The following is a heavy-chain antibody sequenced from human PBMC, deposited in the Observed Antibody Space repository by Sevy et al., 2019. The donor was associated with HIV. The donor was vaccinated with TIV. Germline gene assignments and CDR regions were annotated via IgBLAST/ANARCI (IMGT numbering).Heavy chain of an antibody. V-gene: IGHV3-7*03. CDR3: ARDCSSTKCLWGLDV. Sequence: GGSLRVSCAASGFTFSNYWMSWVRQAPGKGLEWVANIKRDGSEKYYVASVKGRFTISRDNAKNSLHLQMNSLRAEDTAVYYCARDCSSTKCLWGLDVWGQGTTVTVSS. CDR2: IKRDGSEK. D-gene: IGHD2-2*01. J-gene: IGHJ6*02. CDR1: GFTFSNYW.